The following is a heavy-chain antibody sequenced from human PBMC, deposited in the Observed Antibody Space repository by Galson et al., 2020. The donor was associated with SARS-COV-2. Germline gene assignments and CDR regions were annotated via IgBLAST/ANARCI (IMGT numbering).Heavy chain of an antibody. V-gene: IGHV3-48*03. CDR2: ISSRGTTI. CDR1: GFTFSTYE. Sequence: GGSLRLSCAASGFTFSTYEMNWVRQTPGKGLEWVSYISSRGTTIYYADSIKGRFTISRDNAKDSLYLQMNNLRAEDTAIYYCARFRVRVAVSYTGPRLKLGGFDVWGHGTMVTVSS. J-gene: IGHJ3*01. CDR3: ARFRVRVAVSYTGPRLKLGGFDV. D-gene: IGHD6-19*01.